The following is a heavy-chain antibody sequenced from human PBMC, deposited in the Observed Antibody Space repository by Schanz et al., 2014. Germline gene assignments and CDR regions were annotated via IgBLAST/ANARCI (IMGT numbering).Heavy chain of an antibody. CDR3: AKLGQDTNGSFDI. J-gene: IGHJ3*02. D-gene: IGHD2-8*01. Sequence: QAQVVESGGGVVQPGRSLRLSCAASGFTFNFYGIHWVRQAPGKGLEWVTVISYDGSNKYYADSVKGRFTISRDNSKNTVYLQRNSLRSEDTALYYCAKLGQDTNGSFDIWGRGTRVAVSS. V-gene: IGHV3-30*18. CDR2: ISYDGSNK. CDR1: GFTFNFYG.